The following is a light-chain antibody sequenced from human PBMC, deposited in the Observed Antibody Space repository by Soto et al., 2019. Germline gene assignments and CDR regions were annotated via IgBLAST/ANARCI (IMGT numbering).Light chain of an antibody. CDR2: DAS. Sequence: EMVLPQSPATLSLSPGEIATLACRASHSVSSYLAWYQQKPGQAPRLLIHDASKMATGIPARFSGSGSGTDSTLTISKLEPEDVADYYCQQRGNWPRTFGQGTKVEIK. CDR3: QQRGNWPRT. V-gene: IGKV3-11*01. J-gene: IGKJ1*01. CDR1: HSVSSY.